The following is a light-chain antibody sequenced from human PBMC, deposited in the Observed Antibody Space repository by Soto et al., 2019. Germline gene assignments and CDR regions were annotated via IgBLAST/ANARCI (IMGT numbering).Light chain of an antibody. CDR3: QTYDRSLSGSAV. CDR2: GNS. V-gene: IGLV1-40*01. J-gene: IGLJ7*01. Sequence: QSVLTQPPSVSGAPGQRVTISCTGGSSNIGAGYDVHWYKQLPGTAPKLLIYGNSNRPSGVPDRISGSKSGTSASLAITGLQTEDEADYYCQTYDRSLSGSAVFGGGTKLTVL. CDR1: SSNIGAGYD.